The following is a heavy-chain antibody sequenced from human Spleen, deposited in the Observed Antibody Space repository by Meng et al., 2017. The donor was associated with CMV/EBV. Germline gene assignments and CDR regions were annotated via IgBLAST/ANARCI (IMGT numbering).Heavy chain of an antibody. D-gene: IGHD1-14*01. Sequence: GESLKISCTASGFTFSSYTMSWVRQAPGKGLEWVSVIYSGGSTYYADSVKGRFTISRDNSKNTLYLQMNSLRVEDTALYYCARDQASTPPGIDYFGMDVWGQGTTVTVSS. V-gene: IGHV3-53*01. CDR1: GFTFSSYT. CDR3: ARDQASTPPGIDYFGMDV. CDR2: IYSGGST. J-gene: IGHJ6*02.